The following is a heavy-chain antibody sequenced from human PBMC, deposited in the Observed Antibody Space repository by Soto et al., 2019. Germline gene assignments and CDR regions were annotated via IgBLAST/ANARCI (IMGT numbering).Heavy chain of an antibody. CDR3: ARATVIRWGGTGYYYYYGMDV. CDR2: IYYSGST. J-gene: IGHJ6*02. V-gene: IGHV4-30-4*01. D-gene: IGHD3-16*01. CDR1: GGSISSGDYY. Sequence: QVQLQESGPGLVKPSQTLSLTCTVSGGSISSGDYYWSWIRQPPGKGLEWIGYIYYSGSTYYNPSLKSRVTISVDTYKNQFSLKLSAVTAADTAVYYCARATVIRWGGTGYYYYYGMDVWAQGTTVTVSS.